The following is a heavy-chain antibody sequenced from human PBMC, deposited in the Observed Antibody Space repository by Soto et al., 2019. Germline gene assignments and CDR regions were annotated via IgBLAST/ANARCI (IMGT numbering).Heavy chain of an antibody. V-gene: IGHV4-61*01. CDR3: ARDDSGSYYC. D-gene: IGHD1-26*01. CDR1: GGSVSSGSYY. CDR2: IYYRGST. Sequence: QVQLQESGPGLVKPSETLSLTCTVSGGSVSSGSYYWSWIRQPPGKGLEWIGYIYYRGSTNYNPALKSRVTISVDTAKNQFSLKLSSVTAADPAVYYCARDDSGSYYCWGQGTLVTVSS. J-gene: IGHJ4*02.